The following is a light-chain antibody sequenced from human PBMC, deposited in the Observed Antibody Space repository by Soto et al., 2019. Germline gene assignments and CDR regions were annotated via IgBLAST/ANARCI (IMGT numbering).Light chain of an antibody. Sequence: EIVLTQSPATLSLSPGERATLSCRASQSVSSNLAWYQHKPGQAPRLLIYGASNRATGIPDRFSGSGSGTDFTPPISSLEPEDFAVYIGRRYGSSGTFGQGPRV. V-gene: IGKV3-20*01. CDR2: GAS. CDR1: QSVSSN. J-gene: IGKJ1*01. CDR3: RRYGSSGT.